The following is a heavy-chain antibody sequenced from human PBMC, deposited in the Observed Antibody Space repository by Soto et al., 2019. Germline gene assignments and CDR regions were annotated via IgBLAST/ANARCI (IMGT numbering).Heavy chain of an antibody. D-gene: IGHD2-8*02. V-gene: IGHV4-59*08. Sequence: PSETLSLTCTVSGGSISSYYWSWIRQPPGKGLEWIGYIYYSGSTNYNPSLKSRVTISVDTSKNQFSLKLSSVTAADTAVYYCARGSVVYAISTLLLDDWGQGTLVTVSS. CDR3: ARGSVVYAISTLLLDD. CDR1: GGSISSYY. J-gene: IGHJ4*02. CDR2: IYYSGST.